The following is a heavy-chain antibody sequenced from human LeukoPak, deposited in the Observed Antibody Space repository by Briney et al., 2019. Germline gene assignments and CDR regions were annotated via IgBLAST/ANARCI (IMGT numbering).Heavy chain of an antibody. Sequence: QPGGSLRLSCVASGFIFSRYWMSWVRQAPGKGLEWVSYISSSGSTIYYADSVKGRFTISRDNAKNSLYLQMNSLRAEDTAVYYCAELGITMIGGVWGKGTTVTISS. V-gene: IGHV3-48*03. CDR3: AELGITMIGGV. CDR2: ISSSGSTI. D-gene: IGHD3-10*02. J-gene: IGHJ6*04. CDR1: GFIFSRYW.